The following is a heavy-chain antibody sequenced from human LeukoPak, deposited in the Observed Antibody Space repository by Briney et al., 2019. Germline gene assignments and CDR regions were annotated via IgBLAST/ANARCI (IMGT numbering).Heavy chain of an antibody. J-gene: IGHJ4*02. CDR2: IHSGGST. CDR1: GFTVSSNF. Sequence: GGSLRLSCAASGFTVSSNFMSWVRQAPGKGLEWISVIHSGGSTYYADSVKGRFTISRDNAKNTLYLQMNSLRAEDTAVYYCARRSSGSPPYYFGYWGQGTLVTVSS. V-gene: IGHV3-53*01. CDR3: ARRSSGSPPYYFGY. D-gene: IGHD1-26*01.